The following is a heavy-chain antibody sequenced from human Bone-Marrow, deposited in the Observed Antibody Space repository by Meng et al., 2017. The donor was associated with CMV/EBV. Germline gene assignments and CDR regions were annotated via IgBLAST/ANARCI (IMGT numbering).Heavy chain of an antibody. Sequence: GSLRLSCAASGLTFSSEWMHWVRQAPGKGLEWIGEINHSGSTNYNPSLKSRVTISVDTSKNQFALKMSSVTAADTAVYDCARGRYYDFWSGYLRYGMDVWGQGTTVTVSS. CDR2: INHSGST. D-gene: IGHD3-3*01. CDR3: ARGRYYDFWSGYLRYGMDV. V-gene: IGHV4-34*01. CDR1: GLTFSSEW. J-gene: IGHJ6*02.